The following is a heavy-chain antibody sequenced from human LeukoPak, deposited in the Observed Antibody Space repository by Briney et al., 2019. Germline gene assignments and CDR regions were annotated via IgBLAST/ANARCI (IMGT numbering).Heavy chain of an antibody. J-gene: IGHJ2*01. D-gene: IGHD3-22*01. Sequence: PGGSLRLSCAASGFTFSSYSMNWVRQAPGKGLEWVSYISSSSSTIYYADSVKGRFTISRDNAKNSLYLQMNSLRAEDTAVYYCASGCGSSGYYGCWYFDLWGRGTLVTVSS. CDR2: ISSSSSTI. V-gene: IGHV3-48*04. CDR1: GFTFSSYS. CDR3: ASGCGSSGYYGCWYFDL.